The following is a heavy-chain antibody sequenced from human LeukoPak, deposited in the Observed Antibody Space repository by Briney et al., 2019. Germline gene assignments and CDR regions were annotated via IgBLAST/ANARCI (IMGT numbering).Heavy chain of an antibody. V-gene: IGHV3-9*01. Sequence: GGSLRLSCAASGFTFDDYAMHWVRQAPGKGLEWVSGISWNSGSIGYADSVKGRFTISRDNAKNSLYLQMNSLRAEDTALYYCAKDGGQQLVKSKAFDIWGQGTMVTVSS. D-gene: IGHD6-13*01. CDR2: ISWNSGSI. CDR1: GFTFDDYA. J-gene: IGHJ3*02. CDR3: AKDGGQQLVKSKAFDI.